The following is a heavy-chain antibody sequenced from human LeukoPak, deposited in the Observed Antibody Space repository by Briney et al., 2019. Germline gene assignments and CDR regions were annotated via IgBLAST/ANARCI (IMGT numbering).Heavy chain of an antibody. V-gene: IGHV4-39*07. CDR3: ARGAPLWPRPGGRAFDY. CDR1: GGSISSCTYS. CDR2: INHSGST. D-gene: IGHD2/OR15-2a*01. J-gene: IGHJ4*02. Sequence: SGTLPLTCSVSGGSISSCTYSWGWIRQPPGKGLEWIGEINHSGSTNYNPSLKSRVTISVDTSKNQFSLKLSSVTAADTAVYYCARGAPLWPRPGGRAFDYWGQGTLVTVSS.